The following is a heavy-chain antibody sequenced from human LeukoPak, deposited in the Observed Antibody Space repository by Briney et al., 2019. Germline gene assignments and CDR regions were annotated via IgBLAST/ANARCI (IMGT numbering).Heavy chain of an antibody. CDR1: GFTFSNAW. CDR2: IKSKTDGWTT. V-gene: IGHV3-15*01. CDR3: TTAAYDYVWGSYRLNYFDY. D-gene: IGHD3-16*02. J-gene: IGHJ4*02. Sequence: GGSLRLSCAASGFTFSNAWMSWVRQAPGKGLEWVGRIKSKTDGWTTDYAAPVKGRFTISRDDSKNTLYLQMNSLKTEDIAVYYCTTAAYDYVWGSYRLNYFDYWGQGTLVTVSS.